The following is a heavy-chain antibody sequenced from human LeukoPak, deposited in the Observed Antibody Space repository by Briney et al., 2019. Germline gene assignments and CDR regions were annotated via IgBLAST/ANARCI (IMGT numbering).Heavy chain of an antibody. CDR2: INHSGST. J-gene: IGHJ6*02. CDR1: GGSFSGYY. D-gene: IGHD6-19*01. CDR3: ARDLPVQWLVPYYYYGMDV. V-gene: IGHV4-34*01. Sequence: SETLSLTCAVYGGSFSGYYWSWIRQPPGKGLEWIGEINHSGSTNYNPSLKSRVTTSVDTSKNQFSLKLSSVTAADTAVYYCARDLPVQWLVPYYYYGMDVWGQGTTVTVSS.